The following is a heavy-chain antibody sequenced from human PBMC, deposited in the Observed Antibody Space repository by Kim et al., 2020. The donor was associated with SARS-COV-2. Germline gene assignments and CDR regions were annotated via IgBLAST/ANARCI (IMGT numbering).Heavy chain of an antibody. Sequence: GSTYHNPSLKGRVTISVATSKNQFSLKLSSVTAADTAVYYCARHRSWFDPWGQGTLVTVSS. CDR3: ARHRSWFDP. J-gene: IGHJ5*02. V-gene: IGHV4-39*01. CDR2: GST.